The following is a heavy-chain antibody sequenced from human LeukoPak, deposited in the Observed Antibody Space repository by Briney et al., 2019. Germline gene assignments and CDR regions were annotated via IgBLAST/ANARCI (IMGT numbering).Heavy chain of an antibody. Sequence: GGSLRLSCAASGFTFSSYAMHWVRQAPGKGLEWVAVISYDGSNKYYADSVKGRFTISRDNSKNTLYLQMNSLRAEDTAVYYCARQKWDSFDYWGQGTLVTVSS. CDR2: ISYDGSNK. CDR1: GFTFSSYA. CDR3: ARQKWDSFDY. J-gene: IGHJ4*02. D-gene: IGHD1-26*01. V-gene: IGHV3-30-3*01.